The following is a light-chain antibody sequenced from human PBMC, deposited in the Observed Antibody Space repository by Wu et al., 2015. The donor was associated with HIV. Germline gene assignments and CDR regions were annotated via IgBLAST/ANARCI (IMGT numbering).Light chain of an antibody. J-gene: IGKJ5*01. Sequence: EIVLTQSPDTLSLSPGERATLSCRANQSVSNFFAWYQQKPGQAPRLLIFDVVYRATGIPARFSGGGSGTDFTLTISSLEPEDFAVYYCQQRFTWPLTFGQGTRLEMK. CDR2: DVV. CDR1: QSVSNF. V-gene: IGKV3-11*01. CDR3: QQRFTWPLT.